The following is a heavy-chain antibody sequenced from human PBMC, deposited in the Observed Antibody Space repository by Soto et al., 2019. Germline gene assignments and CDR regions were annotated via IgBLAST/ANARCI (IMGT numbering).Heavy chain of an antibody. Sequence: PGESLKISCQGTGYRFSSSWIGWVRQKPGKGLEWLGNVYPSDSDVRYSPAFEGQVTISADNSINTAYLQLLNLKASDTAVYYCAHHYGPSYFDYWGQGTLVTVSS. J-gene: IGHJ4*02. CDR1: GYRFSSSW. V-gene: IGHV5-51*01. CDR3: AHHYGPSYFDY. CDR2: VYPSDSDV. D-gene: IGHD4-17*01.